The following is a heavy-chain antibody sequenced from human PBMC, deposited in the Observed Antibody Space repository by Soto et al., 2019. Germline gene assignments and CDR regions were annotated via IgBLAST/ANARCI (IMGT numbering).Heavy chain of an antibody. CDR2: ISWNSGSI. CDR1: GFTFDDYA. Sequence: EVQLVESGGGLVQPGRSLRLSCAASGFTFDDYAMHWVRQAPGKGLEWVSGISWNSGSIGYADSVKGRFTISRDNAKNSLYLQMNSLRAEDTALYYCAKARGDAFDIWGKGTMVTVSS. J-gene: IGHJ3*02. V-gene: IGHV3-9*01. CDR3: AKARGDAFDI.